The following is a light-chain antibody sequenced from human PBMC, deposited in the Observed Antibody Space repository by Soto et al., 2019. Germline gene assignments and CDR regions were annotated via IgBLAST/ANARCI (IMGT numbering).Light chain of an antibody. Sequence: QSVLTQPASVSGSPGQSITISCTGTSSDVGGYNYVSWYQQHPGRAPKLMIYDVSIRPSGVSNRFSGSKSGNTASLTISGLQAEDEADYYCSSYTSSSTDVFVTGTKVTDL. CDR3: SSYTSSSTDV. J-gene: IGLJ1*01. V-gene: IGLV2-14*01. CDR2: DVS. CDR1: SSDVGGYNY.